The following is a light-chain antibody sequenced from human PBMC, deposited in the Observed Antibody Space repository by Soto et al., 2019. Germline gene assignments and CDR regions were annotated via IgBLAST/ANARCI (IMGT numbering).Light chain of an antibody. CDR2: EVI. CDR1: SSDVGGYDY. Sequence: QSVLTQSASVSGSPGQSITIPCTGTSSDVGGYDYVSWYQRHPGKVPKLIIYEVIKRPSGVSHRFSGSKSGNTASLTISGLQTEDEADYYCSSYTTSSALVFGGGTKVTVL. J-gene: IGLJ2*01. CDR3: SSYTTSSALV. V-gene: IGLV2-14*01.